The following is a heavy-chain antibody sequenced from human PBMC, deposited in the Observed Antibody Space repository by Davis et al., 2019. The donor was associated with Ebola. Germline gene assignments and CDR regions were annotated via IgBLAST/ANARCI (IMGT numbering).Heavy chain of an antibody. V-gene: IGHV3-7*01. Sequence: GESLKISCAASGFTFSSYWMSWVRQAPGKGLEWVANIKQDGSEKYYVDSVKGRLTISRDNSKNTLYLQMNSLRAEDTAVYYCARDDYSNYGGAFDIWGQGTMVTVSS. J-gene: IGHJ3*02. CDR3: ARDDYSNYGGAFDI. CDR1: GFTFSSYW. CDR2: IKQDGSEK. D-gene: IGHD4-11*01.